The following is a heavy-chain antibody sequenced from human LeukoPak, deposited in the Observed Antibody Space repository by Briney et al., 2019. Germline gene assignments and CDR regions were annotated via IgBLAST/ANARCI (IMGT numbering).Heavy chain of an antibody. V-gene: IGHV4-61*02. Sequence: PSETLSLTCTVSGGSISSGSYYWGWIRQPAGKGLEWIGRIYTSGSTNYNPSLKSRVTISVDMSKNQFSLKLSSVTAADTAVYYCARVASGSYYNYYYYYMDVWGKGTTVTVSS. D-gene: IGHD1-26*01. J-gene: IGHJ6*03. CDR2: IYTSGST. CDR3: ARVASGSYYNYYYYYMDV. CDR1: GGSISSGSYY.